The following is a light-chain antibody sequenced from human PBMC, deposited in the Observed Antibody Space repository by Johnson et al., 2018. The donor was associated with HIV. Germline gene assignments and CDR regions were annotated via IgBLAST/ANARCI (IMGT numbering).Light chain of an antibody. Sequence: QSVLTQPPSVSAAPGQKVTISCSGSSSNIGNNYVSWYQQLPGTAPKLLIYENNKRPSGIPDRFSCSKSGTSATLGITGLPHGDEADYYCGTWDSSLTASVFGTGTKVTVL. CDR2: ENN. CDR1: SSNIGNNY. CDR3: GTWDSSLTASV. V-gene: IGLV1-51*02. J-gene: IGLJ1*01.